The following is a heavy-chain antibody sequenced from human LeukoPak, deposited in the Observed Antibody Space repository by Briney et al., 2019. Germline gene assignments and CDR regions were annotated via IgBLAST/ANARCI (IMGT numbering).Heavy chain of an antibody. CDR1: GYSFTVNY. CDR2: INPNNGGT. CDR3: TRDGLIAAAGDY. V-gene: IGHV1-2*02. J-gene: IGHJ4*02. D-gene: IGHD6-13*01. Sequence: ASVTVSCKTSGYSFTVNYIHWVRQAPGQGLEWMGWINPNNGGTKFAQRFEGGVAMTRDTSISTVYMELYSLTSDDSAVYYCTRDGLIAAAGDYWGQGTLVTVSS.